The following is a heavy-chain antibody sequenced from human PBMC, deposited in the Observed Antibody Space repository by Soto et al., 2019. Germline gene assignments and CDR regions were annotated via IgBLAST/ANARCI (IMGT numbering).Heavy chain of an antibody. D-gene: IGHD5-18*01. CDR3: ARAGYSFYYYYGMDV. CDR1: GFTFSSYW. J-gene: IGHJ6*02. Sequence: GGSLRLSCAASGFTFSSYWMSWVRQAPGKGLEWVANIKQDGSEKYYVDSVKGRFTISRDNAKNSLYLQMNSLGAEDTAVYYCARAGYSFYYYYGMDVWGQGTTVTVSS. CDR2: IKQDGSEK. V-gene: IGHV3-7*01.